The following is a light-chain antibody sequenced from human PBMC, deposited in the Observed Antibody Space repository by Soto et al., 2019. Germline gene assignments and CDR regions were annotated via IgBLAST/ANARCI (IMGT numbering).Light chain of an antibody. CDR3: QQASSYPFT. CDR2: ETS. CDR1: ENSNNW. V-gene: IGKV1-12*02. Sequence: DIQMTQSPSSVAASVGDRVTITCRASENSNNWVDWYQKKPGKAPNLLIYETSTLPSGVQTSFSGSRSEAEFTRTISSRQPEDFGKYYCQQASSYPFTLGGGTRVE. J-gene: IGKJ4*01.